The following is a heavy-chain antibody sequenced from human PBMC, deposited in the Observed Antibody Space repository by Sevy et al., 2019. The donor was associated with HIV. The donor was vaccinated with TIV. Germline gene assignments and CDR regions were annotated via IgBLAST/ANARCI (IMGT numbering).Heavy chain of an antibody. CDR1: GFTFSDYY. CDR2: ISGRSSYI. J-gene: IGHJ4*02. D-gene: IGHD2-2*01. CDR3: ARDGGCSSTSCLLYFDS. V-gene: IGHV3-21*06. Sequence: GGSLRLSCAASGFTFSDYYMNWVRQAPGKGLEWVSSISGRSSYIHYADSVRGRFTISRDNAKNLLYLQMNGLRADETAVYFCARDGGCSSTSCLLYFDSWGQGALVTVSS.